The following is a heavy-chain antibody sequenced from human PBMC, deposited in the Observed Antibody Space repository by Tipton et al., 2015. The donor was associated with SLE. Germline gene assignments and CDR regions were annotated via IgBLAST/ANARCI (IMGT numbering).Heavy chain of an antibody. J-gene: IGHJ3*02. CDR3: ARDRLELRGGAFDI. CDR1: GGSFSGYY. Sequence: TLSLTCAVYGGSFSGYYWSWIRQHPGKGLEWIGYIYYSGSTYYNPSLKSRVTISVDTSKNQFSLKLSSVTAADTAVYYCARDRLELRGGAFDIWGQGTMVTVSS. D-gene: IGHD1-7*01. CDR2: IYYSGST. V-gene: IGHV4-31*11.